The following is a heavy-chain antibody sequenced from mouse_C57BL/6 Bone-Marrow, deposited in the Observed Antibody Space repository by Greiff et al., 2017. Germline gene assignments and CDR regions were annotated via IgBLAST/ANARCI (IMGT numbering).Heavy chain of an antibody. CDR2: ISSGGSYT. Sequence: EVQGVESGGDLVKPGGSLKLSCAASGFTFSSYGMSWVRQTPDKRLEWVATISSGGSYTYYPDSVKGRFTISRDNAKNTLYLQMSSLKSEDTAMYYCARARLRRSWFAYWGQGTLVTVSA. CDR1: GFTFSSYG. V-gene: IGHV5-6*01. J-gene: IGHJ3*01. D-gene: IGHD2-4*01. CDR3: ARARLRRSWFAY.